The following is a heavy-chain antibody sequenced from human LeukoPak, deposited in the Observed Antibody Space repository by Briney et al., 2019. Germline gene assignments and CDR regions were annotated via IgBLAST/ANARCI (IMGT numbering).Heavy chain of an antibody. CDR1: GYTFTCYD. CDR2: MNPNSGNT. J-gene: IGHJ6*03. Sequence: ASVKVSCKASGYTFTCYDINWVRQATGQGLEWMGLMNPNSGNTGYAQKFQGRVTMTRNTSISTAYMELSSLRSEDTAVYYGAIFGVATSYYYYMDVWGKGTTVTVSS. D-gene: IGHD3-3*01. V-gene: IGHV1-8*01. CDR3: AIFGVATSYYYYMDV.